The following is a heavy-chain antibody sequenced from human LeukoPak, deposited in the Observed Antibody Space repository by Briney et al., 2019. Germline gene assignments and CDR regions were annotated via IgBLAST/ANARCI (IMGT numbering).Heavy chain of an antibody. Sequence: PSETLSLTCTVSGGSISSSGYYWGWIRQPPGKGLEWIGSIYYNGDTYYNPSLKSRVTISVDTSKNQFSLKLTSVTAADTAVYYCGRVGADDAFDIWGQGTMVTVSS. D-gene: IGHD1-26*01. J-gene: IGHJ3*02. V-gene: IGHV4-39*07. CDR2: IYYNGDT. CDR1: GGSISSSGYY. CDR3: GRVGADDAFDI.